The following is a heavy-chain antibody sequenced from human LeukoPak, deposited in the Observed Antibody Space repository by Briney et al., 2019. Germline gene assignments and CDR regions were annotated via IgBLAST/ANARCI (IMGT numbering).Heavy chain of an antibody. D-gene: IGHD2-8*01. V-gene: IGHV3-74*01. Sequence: GGSLRLSCVASGFTFRDYYMHWVRQVPGEGLVWVSRISGDGSSIFYADSVKGRFTISRDNAKNSLYVQMNSLRADDSAVYYCARSSNGVYIQWGQGTLVTVSS. J-gene: IGHJ4*02. CDR1: GFTFRDYY. CDR3: ARSSNGVYIQ. CDR2: ISGDGSSI.